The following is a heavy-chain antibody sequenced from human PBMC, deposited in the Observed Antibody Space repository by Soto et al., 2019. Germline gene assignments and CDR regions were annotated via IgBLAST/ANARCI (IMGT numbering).Heavy chain of an antibody. CDR2: ISYDGSNK. Sequence: QVHLVESGGGVVQPGRSLRLSCAASGFTFSSYGMHWVRQAPGKGLEWVAVISYDGSNKYYADSVKGRFTISRDNSKNTLYLQMNSLRAEDTAVYYCARRRYSGYDLNWFDPWGQGTLVTVSS. J-gene: IGHJ5*02. D-gene: IGHD5-12*01. CDR3: ARRRYSGYDLNWFDP. V-gene: IGHV3-30*03. CDR1: GFTFSSYG.